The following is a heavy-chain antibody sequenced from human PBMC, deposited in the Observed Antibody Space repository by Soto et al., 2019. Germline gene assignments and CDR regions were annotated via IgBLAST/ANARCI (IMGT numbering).Heavy chain of an antibody. J-gene: IGHJ2*01. CDR2: INPNSGGT. Sequence: ASVKVSCKASGYTFTGYYMHWVRQAPGQGLGWMGWINPNSGGTNYAQKFQGRVTMTRDTSISTAYMELSRLRSDDTAVYYCARDYCSGGSCYGWYFDLWGRGTLVTVSS. CDR1: GYTFTGYY. V-gene: IGHV1-2*02. CDR3: ARDYCSGGSCYGWYFDL. D-gene: IGHD2-15*01.